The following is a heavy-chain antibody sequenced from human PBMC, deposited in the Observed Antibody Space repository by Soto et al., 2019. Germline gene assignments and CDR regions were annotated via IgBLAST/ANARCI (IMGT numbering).Heavy chain of an antibody. Sequence: QLQLQESGSGLVKPSQTLSLTCAVSGGSISSGGYSWSWIRQPPGKGLEWIGYIYHSGSTYYNPSLKGRVTISVDRSKNQFALKLSSVTAADTAVYYCARLTTVSTPWYFDLWGRGTLVTVSS. CDR1: GGSISSGGYS. D-gene: IGHD4-17*01. V-gene: IGHV4-30-2*01. CDR2: IYHSGST. CDR3: ARLTTVSTPWYFDL. J-gene: IGHJ2*01.